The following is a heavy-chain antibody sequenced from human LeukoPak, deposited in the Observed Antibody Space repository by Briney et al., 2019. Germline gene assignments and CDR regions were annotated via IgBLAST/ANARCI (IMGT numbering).Heavy chain of an antibody. V-gene: IGHV4-4*02. J-gene: IGHJ5*02. CDR2: IYHSGST. Sequence: SETLSLTYAVPGGSISSSNWWSWVRQPPGKGLEWIGEIYHSGSTNYNPSLKSRVTISVDKSKNQFSLKLSSVTAADTAVYYCARVVRGAWFDPWGQGTLVTVSS. CDR3: ARVVRGAWFDP. CDR1: GGSISSSNW. D-gene: IGHD3-10*01.